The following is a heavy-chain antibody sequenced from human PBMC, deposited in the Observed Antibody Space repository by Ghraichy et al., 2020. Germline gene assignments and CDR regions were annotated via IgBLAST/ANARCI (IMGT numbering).Heavy chain of an antibody. CDR1: GFTFSSYE. Sequence: GGSLRLSCAASGFTFSSYEMNWVRQAPGKGLEWVSYISSSGSTIYYADSVKGRFTISRDNAKNSLYLQMNSLRAEDTAVYYCAREAYYYDSSGYYYEPRGFDYWGQGTLVTVSS. V-gene: IGHV3-48*03. CDR3: AREAYYYDSSGYYYEPRGFDY. J-gene: IGHJ4*02. D-gene: IGHD3-22*01. CDR2: ISSSGSTI.